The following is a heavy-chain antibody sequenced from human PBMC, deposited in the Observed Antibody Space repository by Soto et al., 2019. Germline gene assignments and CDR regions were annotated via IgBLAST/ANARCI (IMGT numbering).Heavy chain of an antibody. J-gene: IGHJ4*02. V-gene: IGHV4-61*01. CDR3: AREAGDYGDFLLRYLDY. CDR1: GGSVSSGSYY. D-gene: IGHD4-17*01. Sequence: SETLSLSCTVSGGSVSSGSYYWSLILQTPRKGLEWIGYIYYSGITHYNPSLKSRVTISVDTSKGQFSLKLGSVTAAETAVYYCAREAGDYGDFLLRYLDYWGQGTLVTVSS. CDR2: IYYSGIT.